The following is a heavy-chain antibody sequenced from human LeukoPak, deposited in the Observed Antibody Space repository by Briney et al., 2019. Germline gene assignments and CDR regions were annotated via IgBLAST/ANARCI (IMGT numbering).Heavy chain of an antibody. V-gene: IGHV3-74*01. D-gene: IGHD1-26*01. Sequence: GGSLRLSCAASGFTFSSYWMHWVRQAPGQGLVWVSRINIDESSTTYSDSVKGRFTISRDNAKNTLYLQMNSLRAEDTAVYYCARAGRAVGDAFDIWGQGTMVTVSS. CDR1: GFTFSSYW. CDR2: INIDESST. CDR3: ARAGRAVGDAFDI. J-gene: IGHJ3*02.